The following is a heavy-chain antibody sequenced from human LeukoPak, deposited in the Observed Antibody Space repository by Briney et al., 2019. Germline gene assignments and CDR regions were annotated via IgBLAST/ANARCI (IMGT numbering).Heavy chain of an antibody. J-gene: IGHJ4*02. V-gene: IGHV3-30*18. Sequence: GGSPRLSCAASGFTFSSYGMHWVRQAPGKGLEWVAVISYDGSNKYYADSVKGRFTISRDNSKNTLYLQMNSLRAEDTAVYYCAKDRNAATYSSGWGNSDYWGQGTLVTVSS. CDR1: GFTFSSYG. CDR2: ISYDGSNK. D-gene: IGHD6-19*01. CDR3: AKDRNAATYSSGWGNSDY.